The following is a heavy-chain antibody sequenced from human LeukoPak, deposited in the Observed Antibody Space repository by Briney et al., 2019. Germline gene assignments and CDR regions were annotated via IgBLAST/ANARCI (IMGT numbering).Heavy chain of an antibody. J-gene: IGHJ4*02. Sequence: ASVKVSCKASGYTFTGYYMHWVRQAPGQGLEWMGWINPNSGGTNYAQKFQGRVTMTRDTSISTAYMELSRLRSDDTAVYYCARDWWSGYSYGYHHYWGQGTLVTVSS. D-gene: IGHD5-18*01. CDR1: GYTFTGYY. CDR2: INPNSGGT. CDR3: ARDWWSGYSYGYHHY. V-gene: IGHV1-2*02.